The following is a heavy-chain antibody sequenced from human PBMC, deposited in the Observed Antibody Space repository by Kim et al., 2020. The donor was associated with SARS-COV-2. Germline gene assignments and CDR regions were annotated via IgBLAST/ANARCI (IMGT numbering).Heavy chain of an antibody. D-gene: IGHD6-19*01. CDR1: GFSFSTFG. CDR3: ARDAMGGWFRMDL. Sequence: GGSLRLSCAASGFSFSTFGMHWVRQAPGKGLEWVAVIWGDGSKTSYVDSVKGRFTISRDNSRNTMYLELDSLRAEDTAVYYCARDAMGGWFRMDLWGQGTTVTVSS. J-gene: IGHJ6*02. CDR2: IWGDGSKT. V-gene: IGHV3-33*01.